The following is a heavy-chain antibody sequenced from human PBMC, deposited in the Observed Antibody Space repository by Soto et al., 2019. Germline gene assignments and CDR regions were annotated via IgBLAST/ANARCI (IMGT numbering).Heavy chain of an antibody. D-gene: IGHD2-21*01. Sequence: QVQLVQSGAEVKKPGSSVKVSCKDSGGTFSTYSMFWVRQAPGQGLEWMGRIIPMLGIANYAQRFQDRVRITADKSTAPAYMDLSSLRSEDTALYYCTIGSWSGEVFDIWGQGTMVTVSS. CDR2: IIPMLGIA. J-gene: IGHJ3*02. CDR3: TIGSWSGEVFDI. V-gene: IGHV1-69*02. CDR1: GGTFSTYS.